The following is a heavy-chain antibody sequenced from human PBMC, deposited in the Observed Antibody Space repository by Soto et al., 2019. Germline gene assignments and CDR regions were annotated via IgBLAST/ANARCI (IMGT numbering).Heavy chain of an antibody. Sequence: PGGSLRLSCAPSGFTFSDSSMSWFRQAPGKGLEWVSYISSSGSTIYYADSVKGRFTISRDNAKNSLYLQMNSLRAEDTAVYYCARSYYYYYMDVWGKGTTVTVSS. J-gene: IGHJ6*03. V-gene: IGHV3-11*01. CDR1: GFTFSDSS. CDR2: ISSSGSTI. CDR3: ARSYYYYYMDV.